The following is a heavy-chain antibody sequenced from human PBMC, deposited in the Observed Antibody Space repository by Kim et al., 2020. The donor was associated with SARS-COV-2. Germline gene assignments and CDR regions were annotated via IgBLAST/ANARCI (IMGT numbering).Heavy chain of an antibody. V-gene: IGHV3-30*04. Sequence: GGSLRLSCAASGFTFSSYAMHWVRQAPGKGLEWVAVISYDGSNKYYADSVKGRFTISRDNSKNTLYLQMNSLRAEDTAVYYCARDDTRYRVVPATLWYWGQGTLVTVSS. J-gene: IGHJ4*02. CDR2: ISYDGSNK. D-gene: IGHD2-2*01. CDR1: GFTFSSYA. CDR3: ARDDTRYRVVPATLWY.